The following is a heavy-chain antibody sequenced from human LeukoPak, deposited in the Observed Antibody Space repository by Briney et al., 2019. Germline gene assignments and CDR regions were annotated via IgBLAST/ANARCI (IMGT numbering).Heavy chain of an antibody. J-gene: IGHJ4*02. CDR2: MYYSGTT. V-gene: IGHV4-39*01. D-gene: IGHD3-9*01. CDR3: ARGPEHYDILTGIDS. CDR1: GFTFSSYSMN. Sequence: GSLRLSCAASGFTFSSYSMNWVRQPPGKGLEWIGTMYYSGTTYYNPSLKSRVTISVDTSKNQFSLKLSSVTASDTAVYYCARGPEHYDILTGIDSWGQGTLVTVSS.